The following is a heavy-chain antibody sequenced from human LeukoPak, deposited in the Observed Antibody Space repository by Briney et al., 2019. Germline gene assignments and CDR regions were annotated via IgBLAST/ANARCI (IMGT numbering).Heavy chain of an antibody. D-gene: IGHD4-17*01. CDR1: GGSISSGSYY. Sequence: SETLSLTCTVSGGSISSGSYYWSWIRQPAGKGLEWIGRIYTSGSTNYNPSLNSLVTISVDTSKNQFSLKLSSVTAADTAVYYCASSPVTTSFSDYWGQGTLVTVSS. V-gene: IGHV4-61*02. CDR2: IYTSGST. CDR3: ASSPVTTSFSDY. J-gene: IGHJ4*02.